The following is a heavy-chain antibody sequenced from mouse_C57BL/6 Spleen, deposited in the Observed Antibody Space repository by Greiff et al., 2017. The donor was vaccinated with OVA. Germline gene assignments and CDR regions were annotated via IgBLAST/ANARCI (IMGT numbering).Heavy chain of an antibody. J-gene: IGHJ2*01. D-gene: IGHD4-1*01. CDR2: IDPGDGET. Sequence: EVQLQQSGAELVKPGASVKLSCTASGFTIKDSYMHWVKQRTEQGLEWIGRIDPGDGETKYAPKFPGKATITADTSTNTSYMQLSSLTSEDTAVXYCASDWRFDYWGQGTTLTVSS. CDR3: ASDWRFDY. V-gene: IGHV14-2*01. CDR1: GFTIKDSY.